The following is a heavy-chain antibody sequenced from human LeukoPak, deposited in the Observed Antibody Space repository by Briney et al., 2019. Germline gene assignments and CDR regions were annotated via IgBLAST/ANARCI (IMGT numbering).Heavy chain of an antibody. D-gene: IGHD2-2*02. CDR2: INHSGST. V-gene: IGHV4-30-4*01. J-gene: IGHJ6*03. CDR3: ARCPVVVPAAIPVRSIYYYYYYMDV. CDR1: GGSISSGDNY. Sequence: SQTLSLTCTVSGGSISSGDNYWSWIRQPPGKGLEWIGEINHSGSTNYNPSLKSRVTISVDTSKNQFSLKLSSVTAADTAVYYCARCPVVVPAAIPVRSIYYYYYYMDVWGKGTTVTVSS.